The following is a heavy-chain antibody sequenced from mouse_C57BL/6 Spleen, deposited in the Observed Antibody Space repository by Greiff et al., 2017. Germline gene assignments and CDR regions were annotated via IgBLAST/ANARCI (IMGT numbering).Heavy chain of an antibody. CDR2: INTNYGTT. V-gene: IGHV1-39*01. J-gene: IGHJ2*01. Sequence: EVLLKESGPELVKPGASVKISCKASGYSFTDYNMNWVKQSKGKSLEWIGVINTNYGTTSYNQKFKGKATLTVDQSSSTTYMQLNSLTAEDSAVYYCARSGEVYFDYWGQATTLTVSS. D-gene: IGHD1-3*01. CDR1: GYSFTDYN. CDR3: ARSGEVYFDY.